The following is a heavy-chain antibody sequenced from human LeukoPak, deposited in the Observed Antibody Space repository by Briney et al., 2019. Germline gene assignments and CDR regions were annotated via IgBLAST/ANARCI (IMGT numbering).Heavy chain of an antibody. D-gene: IGHD5-18*01. CDR2: IYHSGST. V-gene: IGHV4-38-2*01. CDR1: GYSISSGYY. CDR3: ARHRNLDTAYYMDV. J-gene: IGHJ6*03. Sequence: SETLSLTCAVSGYSISSGYYWGWIRQPPGKGLEWIGSIYHSGSTYYNPSLKSRVTISVDTSKNQISLKLSSVTAADTAVYYCARHRNLDTAYYMDVWGKGTTVTVSS.